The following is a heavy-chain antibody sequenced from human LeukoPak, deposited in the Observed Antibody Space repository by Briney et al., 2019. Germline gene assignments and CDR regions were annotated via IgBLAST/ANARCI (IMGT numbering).Heavy chain of an antibody. CDR2: IIPIVGTA. D-gene: IGHD1-1*01. V-gene: IGHV1-69*05. Sequence: AASVKVSCTASGGTFSSYAISWVRQAPGQGLEWMGGIIPIVGTANYAKTLEGRVTITTDESTSTAYMELSSLRSEDTAVYYCARAPTTITPTNWFDPWGQGTLVTVSS. CDR3: ARAPTTITPTNWFDP. CDR1: GGTFSSYA. J-gene: IGHJ5*02.